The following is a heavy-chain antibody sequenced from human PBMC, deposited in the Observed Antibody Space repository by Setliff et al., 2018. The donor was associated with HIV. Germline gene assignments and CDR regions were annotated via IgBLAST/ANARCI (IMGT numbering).Heavy chain of an antibody. D-gene: IGHD2-21*02. V-gene: IGHV4-59*08. CDR3: ARLLQGGNYAFDI. CDR2: IYYSGST. CDR1: GGSIVRYY. Sequence: SETLSLTCTVSGGSIVRYYWTWIRQPPGKGLEWIGYIYYSGSTNYNPSLKSRVIISVDTSKLQFSLKLRSVTAEDTAMYYCARLLQGGNYAFDIWGQGTMVTVSS. J-gene: IGHJ3*02.